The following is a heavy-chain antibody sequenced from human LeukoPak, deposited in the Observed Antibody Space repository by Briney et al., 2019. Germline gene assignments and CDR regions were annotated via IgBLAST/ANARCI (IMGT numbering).Heavy chain of an antibody. D-gene: IGHD6-13*01. V-gene: IGHV4-34*01. Sequence: SETLSLTCAVYGGSFSGYYWSWIRQPPGKGLEWIGEINHSGSTNYNPSLKSRVTISVDTSKNQFSLKLSSVTAADTAVYYCASSSWLRSAYFDYWGQGTLVTVSS. J-gene: IGHJ4*02. CDR1: GGSFSGYY. CDR3: ASSSWLRSAYFDY. CDR2: INHSGST.